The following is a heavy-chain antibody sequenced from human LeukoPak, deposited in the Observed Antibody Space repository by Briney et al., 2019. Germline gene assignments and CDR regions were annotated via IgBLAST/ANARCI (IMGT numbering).Heavy chain of an antibody. V-gene: IGHV3-23*01. J-gene: IGHJ5*02. Sequence: RQAXGXXXEWXSVIFCRAFSTYYPDSVKGRFTISRHNSKNTLYLQMNSLRAEDTAVYYCAKGSTGLHNWFDPWGQGTLVTVSS. D-gene: IGHD2-15*01. CDR3: AKGSTGLHNWFDP. CDR2: IFCRAFST.